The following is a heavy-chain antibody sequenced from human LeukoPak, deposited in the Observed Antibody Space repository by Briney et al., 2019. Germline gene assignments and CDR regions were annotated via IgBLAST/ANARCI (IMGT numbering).Heavy chain of an antibody. CDR1: GYTFTGYY. CDR2: INPNSGGT. V-gene: IGHV1-2*02. J-gene: IGHJ4*02. CDR3: AREYCSSTSCYYFDY. Sequence: ASVKVSCKASGYTFTGYYMHWVRQAPGQGLEWMGWINPNSGGTNYVQKFQGRVTMTRDTSISTAYMELSRLRSDDTAVYYCAREYCSSTSCYYFDYWGQGTLVTVSS. D-gene: IGHD2-2*01.